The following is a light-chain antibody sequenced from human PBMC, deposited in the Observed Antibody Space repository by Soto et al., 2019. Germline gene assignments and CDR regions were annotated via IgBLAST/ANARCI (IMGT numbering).Light chain of an antibody. Sequence: DIQMTQSPSSLSASVGDRVTITCRASQHISDYINWYQQKPGKAPKLLIYAQSNLQSGVPSRFSGSRSGTDFSLTITSLQVEDFATYYCQQSYSAPQTFGQGTKVEIK. CDR1: QHISDY. CDR3: QQSYSAPQT. V-gene: IGKV1-39*01. J-gene: IGKJ1*01. CDR2: AQS.